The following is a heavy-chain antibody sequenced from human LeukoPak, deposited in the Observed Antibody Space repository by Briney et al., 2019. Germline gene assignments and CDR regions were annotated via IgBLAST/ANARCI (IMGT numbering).Heavy chain of an antibody. J-gene: IGHJ5*02. D-gene: IGHD3-3*01. CDR1: GGSFSGYY. V-gene: IGHV4-34*01. CDR2: INHSGST. CDR3: AKSPPHYDFWSGYLMGTNWFDP. Sequence: SETLSLTCAVYGGSFSGYYWSWIRRPPGKGLEWIGEINHSGSTNYNPSLKSRVTISVDTSKNQFSLKLSSVTAADTAVYYCAKSPPHYDFWSGYLMGTNWFDPWGQGTLVTVSS.